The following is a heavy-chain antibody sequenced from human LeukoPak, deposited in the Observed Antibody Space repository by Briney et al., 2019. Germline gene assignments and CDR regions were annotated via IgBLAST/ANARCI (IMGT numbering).Heavy chain of an antibody. J-gene: IGHJ4*02. Sequence: KTSETLSLTCTVSGGSISSSSYYWGWIRQPPGKGLEWFGGIYYSGSTHYNPSLKSRVTISVDTSKNQFSLKLSSVTAADTAVYYCARHRGAARDPLFDWGQGTLVTDSS. CDR1: GGSISSSSYY. V-gene: IGHV4-39*01. CDR2: IYYSGST. D-gene: IGHD6-6*01. CDR3: ARHRGAARDPLFD.